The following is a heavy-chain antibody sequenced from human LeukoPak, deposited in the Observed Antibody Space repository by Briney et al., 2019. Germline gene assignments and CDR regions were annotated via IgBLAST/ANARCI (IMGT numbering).Heavy chain of an antibody. D-gene: IGHD3-3*01. Sequence: SETLSLTCAVYGGSFSSYYWSWLRQPPGKGLEWIGYIYYSGSTNYNPSLKSRVTISVDTSNNQFSLKLSSVTAADTAVYYCARHGAKDFWSGYYTDYYYGMDVWGQGTTVTVSS. J-gene: IGHJ6*02. V-gene: IGHV4-59*08. CDR3: ARHGAKDFWSGYYTDYYYGMDV. CDR2: IYYSGST. CDR1: GGSFSSYY.